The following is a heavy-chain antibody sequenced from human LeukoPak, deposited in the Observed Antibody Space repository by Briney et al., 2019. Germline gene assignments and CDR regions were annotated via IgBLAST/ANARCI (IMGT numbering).Heavy chain of an antibody. J-gene: IGHJ4*02. Sequence: GGSLRLSCAASGFTFSSYAMSWVRQAPGKGLEWVSAISDSGGSTYYADSVKGRFTISRDNSKNTLYLQMNSLRAEDTAVYYCANLVGDHDPEFDYWGQGTLVTVSS. D-gene: IGHD4-17*01. CDR3: ANLVGDHDPEFDY. V-gene: IGHV3-23*01. CDR1: GFTFSSYA. CDR2: ISDSGGST.